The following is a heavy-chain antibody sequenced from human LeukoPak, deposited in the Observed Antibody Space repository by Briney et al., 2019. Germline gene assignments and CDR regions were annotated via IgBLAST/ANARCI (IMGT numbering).Heavy chain of an antibody. CDR1: GLTLDDCA. CDR2: ISWHSGSR. V-gene: IGHV3-9*01. D-gene: IGHD6-13*01. CDR3: AKGSSSSPRGGMDV. Sequence: GRSLSLSCAACGLTLDDCAMLWVRQAPGKGLEGVWGISWHSGSRGHADAVKGRFTISRDNAKNSLYLQMNSLRAEDTSLCYCAKGSSSSPRGGMDVWAQGPTLTVSS. J-gene: IGHJ6*02.